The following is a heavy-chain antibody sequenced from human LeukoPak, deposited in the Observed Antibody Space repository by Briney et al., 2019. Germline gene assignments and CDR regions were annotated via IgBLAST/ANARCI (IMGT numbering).Heavy chain of an antibody. J-gene: IGHJ5*02. V-gene: IGHV1-69*05. CDR2: IIPIFGTA. D-gene: IGHD6-13*01. Sequence: GSSAKVSCKASGGTFSSYAISWVRQAPGQGLEWMGGIIPIFGTANYAQKFQGRVTITTDESTSTAYMELSSLRSEDTAVYYCASALGIAAASNWFDPWGQGTLVTVSS. CDR1: GGTFSSYA. CDR3: ASALGIAAASNWFDP.